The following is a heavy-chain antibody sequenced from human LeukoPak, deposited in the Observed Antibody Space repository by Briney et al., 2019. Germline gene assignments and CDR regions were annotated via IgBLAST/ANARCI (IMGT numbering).Heavy chain of an antibody. CDR3: ARRPGIAAATNWFDP. V-gene: IGHV4-34*01. Sequence: SETLSLTCAVYGGSFSGYYWSWIRQPPGKGLEWIGEINHSGSTNYNPSLKSRVTISVDTSKNQFSLKLSSVTAADTAVYYCARRPGIAAATNWFDPWGQGTLVTVSS. J-gene: IGHJ5*02. D-gene: IGHD6-13*01. CDR1: GGSFSGYY. CDR2: INHSGST.